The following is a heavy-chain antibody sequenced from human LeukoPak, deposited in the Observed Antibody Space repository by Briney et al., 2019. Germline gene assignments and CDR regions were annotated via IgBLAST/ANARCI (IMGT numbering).Heavy chain of an antibody. CDR2: INNVGSHI. D-gene: IGHD4-11*01. Sequence: GGSLRLSCAASGFTFSSSAMNWVRQAPGKGLEWVSSINNVGSHIYYAGSVRGRFTISRYNAKNLLYLQMDSLRAEDTAVYYCARDPTQYLRYGYFDYWGQGTLVTVSS. CDR3: ARDPTQYLRYGYFDY. CDR1: GFTFSSSA. J-gene: IGHJ4*02. V-gene: IGHV3-21*01.